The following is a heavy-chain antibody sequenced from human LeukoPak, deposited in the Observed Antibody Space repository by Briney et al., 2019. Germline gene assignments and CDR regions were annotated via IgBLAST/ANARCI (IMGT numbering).Heavy chain of an antibody. Sequence: GGSLRLSCAASGFTFSSYGMHWVRQAPGKGLEWVAVISYDGSNKYYADSVKGRFTISRDNSKNTLYLQMSSLRAEDTAVYYCVKGPARSSAGFDYWGQGTLVTVSS. CDR1: GFTFSSYG. CDR3: VKGPARSSAGFDY. J-gene: IGHJ4*02. CDR2: ISYDGSNK. D-gene: IGHD3-22*01. V-gene: IGHV3-30*18.